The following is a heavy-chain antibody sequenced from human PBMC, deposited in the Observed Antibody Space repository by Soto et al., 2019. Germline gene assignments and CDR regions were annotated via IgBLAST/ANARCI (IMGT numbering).Heavy chain of an antibody. J-gene: IGHJ4*02. D-gene: IGHD1-26*01. CDR3: ARDLVVSGSYDESDY. CDR2: ISAYNGNT. V-gene: IGHV1-18*01. CDR1: GYTFTSYG. Sequence: QVQLVQSGAEVKKPGASVKVSCKASGYTFTSYGISWVRQAPGQGLEWMGWISAYNGNTNYAQKLQGRVTMTTDTSXITADMERRGLRSDDTAVYYCARDLVVSGSYDESDYWGQGTLVTVSS.